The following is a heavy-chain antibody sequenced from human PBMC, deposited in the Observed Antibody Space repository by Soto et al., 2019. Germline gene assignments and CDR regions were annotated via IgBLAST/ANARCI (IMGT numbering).Heavy chain of an antibody. CDR3: ATRPRLFWIVYFVAPPWIDSFHI. D-gene: IGHD3-3*01. Sequence: GGSLRLSCAASGFTFSSYWMSWVRQAPGKGIEWVANIKQDGSEKYYVDSVKGRFTISRDNAKNSLYLQMNSLRAEDTAVYYCATRPRLFWIVYFVAPPWIDSFHIPCQGTIVTVSS. J-gene: IGHJ3*02. V-gene: IGHV3-7*01. CDR2: IKQDGSEK. CDR1: GFTFSSYW.